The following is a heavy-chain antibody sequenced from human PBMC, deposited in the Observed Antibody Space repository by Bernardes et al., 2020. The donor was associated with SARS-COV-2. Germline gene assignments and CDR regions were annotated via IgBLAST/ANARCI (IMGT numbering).Heavy chain of an antibody. J-gene: IGHJ4*02. CDR2: IYYSGST. Sequence: SETLSLTCTVSGGSIRGYYWSWIRQSPGKGLEWIGHIYYSGSTNYNPSLKSRVTISVDTSKNQFSLKMSSVTAADTAVYYCARHYSSFDYWGQGTLVTVSS. V-gene: IGHV4-59*08. CDR1: GGSIRGYY. CDR3: ARHYSSFDY. D-gene: IGHD2-21*01.